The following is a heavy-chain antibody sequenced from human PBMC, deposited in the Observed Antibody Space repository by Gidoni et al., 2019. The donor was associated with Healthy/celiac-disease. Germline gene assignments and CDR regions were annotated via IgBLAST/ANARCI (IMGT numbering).Heavy chain of an antibody. J-gene: IGHJ6*02. CDR3: ARERGYSSYPSVGYYYYGMDV. Sequence: QVQLVQSGAEVKKPGASVKVSCKASGYTFTGYYMHWVRQAPGQGLEWMGWINPNSGGTNYAQKFQGWVTMTRDTSISTAYMELSRMRSDDTAVYYCARERGYSSYPSVGYYYYGMDVWGQGTTVTVSS. CDR2: INPNSGGT. D-gene: IGHD6-19*01. V-gene: IGHV1-2*04. CDR1: GYTFTGYY.